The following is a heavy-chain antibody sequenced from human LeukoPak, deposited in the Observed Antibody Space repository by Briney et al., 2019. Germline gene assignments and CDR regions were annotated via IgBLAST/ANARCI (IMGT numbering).Heavy chain of an antibody. Sequence: SVKVSCKASGGTFSSYAISWVRQAPAQGLEWMGRIIPIFGTANYAQKFQGRVTITTDESTSTVYMELSSLRSEDTAVYYCARDRGGSGYCDIWGQGTMVTVSS. CDR1: GGTFSSYA. V-gene: IGHV1-69*05. D-gene: IGHD3-22*01. CDR3: ARDRGGSGYCDI. J-gene: IGHJ3*02. CDR2: IIPIFGTA.